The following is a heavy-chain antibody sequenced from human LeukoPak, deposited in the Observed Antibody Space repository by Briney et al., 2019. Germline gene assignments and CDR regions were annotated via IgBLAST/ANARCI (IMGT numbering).Heavy chain of an antibody. CDR3: ARVKGRVFGVIATKERYFDY. Sequence: ASVKVSCKASGYTFTGSYMHWVRQAPGQGLEWMGWINPNSGVSNYARKFRGRVTMTRDTSISTAYMELSRLTSDDTAVYYCARVKGRVFGVIATKERYFDYWGQGTLVTVSS. D-gene: IGHD3-3*01. CDR1: GYTFTGSY. V-gene: IGHV1-2*02. J-gene: IGHJ4*02. CDR2: INPNSGVS.